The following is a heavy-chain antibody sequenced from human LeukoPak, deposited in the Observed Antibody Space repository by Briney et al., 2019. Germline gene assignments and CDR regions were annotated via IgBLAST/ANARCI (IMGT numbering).Heavy chain of an antibody. J-gene: IGHJ4*02. V-gene: IGHV1-8*01. CDR2: MNPNSGNT. Sequence: ASVKVSCKASGYTFTSYDINWVRQATGQGGEWMGWMNPNSGNTGYAQKFQGRVTITRNTSISTAYMELSSLRSEDTAVYYCAVYGDFGDVDYWGQGTLVTVSS. D-gene: IGHD4-17*01. CDR1: GYTFTSYD. CDR3: AVYGDFGDVDY.